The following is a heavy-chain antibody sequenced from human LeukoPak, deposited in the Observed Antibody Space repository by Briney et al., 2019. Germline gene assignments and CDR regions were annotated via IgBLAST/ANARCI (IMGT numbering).Heavy chain of an antibody. D-gene: IGHD3-22*01. CDR2: ISGSSSYI. Sequence: GGSLRLSCAASGFVFSNHEMTWVRQAPGEGLEWVSDISGSSSYIYYADSVKGRFTISRDNAKNSLYLQMNSLRAEDTAVYYCARSGDSSGYYPIDYWGQGTLVTVSS. CDR1: GFVFSNHE. CDR3: ARSGDSSGYYPIDY. J-gene: IGHJ4*02. V-gene: IGHV3-21*05.